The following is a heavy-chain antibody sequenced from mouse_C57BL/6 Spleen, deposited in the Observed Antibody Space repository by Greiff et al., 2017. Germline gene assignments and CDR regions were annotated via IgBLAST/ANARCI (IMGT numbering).Heavy chain of an antibody. J-gene: IGHJ2*01. D-gene: IGHD1-1*02. Sequence: EVKLVESGGGLVKPGGSLKLSCAASGFTFSSYAMSWVRQTPEKRLEWVATISDGGSYTYYPDNVKGRFTISRDNAKNNLYLQMSHLKCEDTAVYHCAREQGGALDFDDWGQGTTLTVPS. CDR3: AREQGGALDFDD. CDR2: ISDGGSYT. CDR1: GFTFSSYA. V-gene: IGHV5-4*01.